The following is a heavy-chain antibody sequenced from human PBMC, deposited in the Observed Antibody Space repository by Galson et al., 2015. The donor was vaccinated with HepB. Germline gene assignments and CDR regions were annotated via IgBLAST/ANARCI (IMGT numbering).Heavy chain of an antibody. CDR1: GFTFSSYG. Sequence: SLRLSCAASGFTFSSYGMHWVRQAPGKGLEWVAVIWYDGSNKYYADSVKGRFTISRDNSKNTLYLQMNSLRAEDTAVYYCARDGPDSSGAQYYFDYWGQRTLVTVSS. CDR2: IWYDGSNK. V-gene: IGHV3-33*01. CDR3: ARDGPDSSGAQYYFDY. D-gene: IGHD3-22*01. J-gene: IGHJ4*02.